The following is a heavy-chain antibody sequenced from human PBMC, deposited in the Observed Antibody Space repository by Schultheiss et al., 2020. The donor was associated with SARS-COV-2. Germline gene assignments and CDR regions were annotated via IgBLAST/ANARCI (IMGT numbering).Heavy chain of an antibody. J-gene: IGHJ5*02. Sequence: GSLRLSCTVSGGSISSYYWSWIRQPPGKGLEWIGEINHSGSTNYNPSLKSRVTISVDTSKNQFSVSLRSVTAADTAVYYCARRRSDGNWWLDTWGQGTLVTVSS. V-gene: IGHV4-34*01. D-gene: IGHD2-8*02. CDR1: GGSISSYY. CDR2: INHSGST. CDR3: ARRRSDGNWWLDT.